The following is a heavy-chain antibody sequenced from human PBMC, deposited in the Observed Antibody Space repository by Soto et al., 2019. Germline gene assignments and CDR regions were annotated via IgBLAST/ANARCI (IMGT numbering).Heavy chain of an antibody. J-gene: IGHJ4*02. V-gene: IGHV4-31*03. Sequence: SGTLSLGCTVCGGSMRSGGSYWSWIRQRPGKGLEWIGYIFYSDSFYYTPSLKGRVVILADTSKNQFTLKLSSVTDADTAVYYCARAPETPPIFGVVRPYFFDFWGQGTLVTVSS. CDR3: ARAPETPPIFGVVRPYFFDF. D-gene: IGHD3-3*01. CDR1: GGSMRSGGSY. CDR2: IFYSDSF.